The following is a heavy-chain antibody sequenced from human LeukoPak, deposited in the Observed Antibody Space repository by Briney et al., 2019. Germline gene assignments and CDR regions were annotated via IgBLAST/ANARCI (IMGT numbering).Heavy chain of an antibody. CDR1: GFTFSSYA. J-gene: IGHJ4*02. V-gene: IGHV3-23*01. CDR3: AKVSPPWGYGSGSYYNLVLDY. Sequence: GGSLRLSCAASGFTFSSYAISWLRQAPGKGLEWVSTISGSGDSTHYADSVKGRFTISRDNSKNTLYLQMNSLRAEDTAVYYCAKVSPPWGYGSGSYYNLVLDYWGQGTLVTVSS. CDR2: ISGSGDST. D-gene: IGHD3-10*01.